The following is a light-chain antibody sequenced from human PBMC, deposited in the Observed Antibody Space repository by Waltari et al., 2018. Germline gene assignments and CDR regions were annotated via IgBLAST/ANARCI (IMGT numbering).Light chain of an antibody. J-gene: IGLJ2*01. CDR2: GNN. Sequence: QSVLTQPPSVSGTPGQRVTIPCSGSTSNIGAGHDVHWSQHLPGTAPNLLIYGNNNRPSGVPDRFSGSKSGTSASLAITGLQADDEADYFCQSFDNMLSGGVVFGGGTKLAVL. CDR3: QSFDNMLSGGVV. V-gene: IGLV1-40*01. CDR1: TSNIGAGHD.